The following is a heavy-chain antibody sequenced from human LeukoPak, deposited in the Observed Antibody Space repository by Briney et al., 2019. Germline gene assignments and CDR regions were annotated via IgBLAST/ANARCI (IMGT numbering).Heavy chain of an antibody. J-gene: IGHJ4*02. Sequence: ASVKVSCKASGYTLTGYYLHWVRQAPGQGLEWMGWINPNSGGTNYPQKFQGRVTMTRDTSMNTAYMELNRLGSDDTAVYYCARAPGMGDYWGQGTLVTVSS. D-gene: IGHD6-13*01. CDR1: GYTLTGYY. CDR3: ARAPGMGDY. CDR2: INPNSGGT. V-gene: IGHV1-2*02.